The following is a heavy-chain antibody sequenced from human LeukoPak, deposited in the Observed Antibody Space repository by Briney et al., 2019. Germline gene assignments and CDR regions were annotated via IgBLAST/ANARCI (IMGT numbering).Heavy chain of an antibody. J-gene: IGHJ4*02. D-gene: IGHD3-22*01. CDR3: ARIYDSSDY. CDR1: GFTFSSYE. CDR2: ISSSGSTI. V-gene: IGHV3-48*03. Sequence: GGSLRLSCAASGFTFSSYEMNWVRQAPGKGLEWVSYISSSGSTIYYADSVKGRFTISRDNAKNSLYLQMNSLRAEDTAVYYCARIYDSSDYWGQGTLATVSS.